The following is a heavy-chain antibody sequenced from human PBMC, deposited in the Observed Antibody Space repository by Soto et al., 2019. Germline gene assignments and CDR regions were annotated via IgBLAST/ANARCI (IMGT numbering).Heavy chain of an antibody. J-gene: IGHJ4*02. CDR1: GYGFTTYG. CDR2: ISAHNGNT. Sequence: QVHLVQSGAEVKKPGASVKVSCKGSGYGFTTYGITWVRQAPGQGLEWMAWISAHNGNTNYAQKRQGRVTVTRDTSTSTAYRELRSLRADDTAVYYCARGRYGDYWGQGALVTVSS. V-gene: IGHV1-18*01. D-gene: IGHD1-1*01. CDR3: ARGRYGDY.